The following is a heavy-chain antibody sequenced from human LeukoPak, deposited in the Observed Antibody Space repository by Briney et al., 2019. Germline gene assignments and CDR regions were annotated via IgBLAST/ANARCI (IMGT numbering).Heavy chain of an antibody. CDR3: TTVSPYGDYLYYFDF. CDR2: IESKIDGGRT. J-gene: IGHJ4*02. D-gene: IGHD4-17*01. V-gene: IGHV3-15*04. Sequence: PGGSLRLSCAASGFTLSSHSMNWVRQAPGKGLEWVGRIESKIDGGRTDYAAAVKGRFTISRDDSKNILFLHMNGLNTEDTAVYYCTTVSPYGDYLYYFDFWGLGTLVTVSS. CDR1: GFTLSSHS.